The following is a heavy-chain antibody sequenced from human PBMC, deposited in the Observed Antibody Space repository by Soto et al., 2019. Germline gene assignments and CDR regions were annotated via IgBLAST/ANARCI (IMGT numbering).Heavy chain of an antibody. Sequence: ASVKVSCKASGYTFTSYGISWVRQAPGQGLEWMGWISAYNGNTNYAQKLQARVTMTTDTSTSTAYMELRSLRSDDTAVYFCARKDYYSSGSYHLDHWGQGAQVTVSS. CDR1: GYTFTSYG. D-gene: IGHD1-26*01. J-gene: IGHJ4*02. V-gene: IGHV1-18*01. CDR2: ISAYNGNT. CDR3: ARKDYYSSGSYHLDH.